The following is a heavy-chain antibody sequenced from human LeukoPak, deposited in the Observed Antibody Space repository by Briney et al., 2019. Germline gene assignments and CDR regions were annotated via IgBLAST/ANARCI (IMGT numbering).Heavy chain of an antibody. CDR1: GGSFSGYY. D-gene: IGHD3-22*01. Sequence: PSETLSLTCAVYGGSFSGYYWSWIRQPPGKGLEWIGEINHSGSTNYNPSLKSRVTISVGTSKNQFSLKLSSVTAADTAVYYCARVDDSSGYYAYWGQGTLVTVSS. V-gene: IGHV4-34*01. CDR3: ARVDDSSGYYAY. CDR2: INHSGST. J-gene: IGHJ4*02.